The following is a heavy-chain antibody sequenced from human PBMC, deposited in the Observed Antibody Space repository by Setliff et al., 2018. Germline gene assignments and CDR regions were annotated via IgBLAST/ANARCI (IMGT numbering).Heavy chain of an antibody. CDR3: ARIRGPTGNCQEAFDI. V-gene: IGHV4-4*08. CDR1: GGSISRYH. Sequence: SETLSLTCTVSGGSISRYHWSWIRQPPGKGLEWIGYIQTSGTTNYNPSLKSRVTISVDTSKNHFSLNLRSVTAADTAVYYCARIRGPTGNCQEAFDIWSEGTMVTVSS. J-gene: IGHJ3*02. CDR2: IQTSGTT. D-gene: IGHD1-1*01.